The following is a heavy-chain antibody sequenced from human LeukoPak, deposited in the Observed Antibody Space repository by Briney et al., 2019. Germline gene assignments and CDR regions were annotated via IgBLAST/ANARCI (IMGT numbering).Heavy chain of an antibody. CDR3: ASSIAVAGTWADYFDY. CDR2: INTNTGNP. Sequence: ASVKVSCKASGYTFTRYAMNWVRQAPGQGLEWMGWINTNTGNPTYAQGFTGRFVFSLDTSVSTAYLQISSLKAEDTAVYYCASSIAVAGTWADYFDYWGQGTLVTVSS. J-gene: IGHJ4*02. CDR1: GYTFTRYA. V-gene: IGHV7-4-1*02. D-gene: IGHD6-19*01.